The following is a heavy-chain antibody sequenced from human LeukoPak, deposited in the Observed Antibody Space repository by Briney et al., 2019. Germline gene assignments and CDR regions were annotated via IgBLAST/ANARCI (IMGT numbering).Heavy chain of an antibody. V-gene: IGHV1-2*02. Sequence: PEASVKVSCKASGYTFTGYYMHWVRQAPGQGLEWMGWINPNSGGTNYAQKFQGRVTMTRDTSISTAYMELSRLRFDDTAVYYCAKGGYSSGWYSDAFDIWGQGTMVTVSS. D-gene: IGHD6-19*01. CDR3: AKGGYSSGWYSDAFDI. CDR1: GYTFTGYY. J-gene: IGHJ3*02. CDR2: INPNSGGT.